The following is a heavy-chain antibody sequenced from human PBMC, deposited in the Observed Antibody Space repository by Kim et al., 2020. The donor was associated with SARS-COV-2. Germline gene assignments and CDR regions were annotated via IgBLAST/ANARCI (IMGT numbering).Heavy chain of an antibody. D-gene: IGHD2-21*02. J-gene: IGHJ4*02. CDR3: ARAEYCGGDCYKYYFDY. Sequence: GGSLRLSCAASGFTFSSYSMNWVRQAPGKGLEWVSSISSSSSYIYYADSVKGRFTISRDNAKNSLYLQMNSLRAEDTAVYYCARAEYCGGDCYKYYFDYWGQGTLVTVSS. CDR2: ISSSSSYI. CDR1: GFTFSSYS. V-gene: IGHV3-21*01.